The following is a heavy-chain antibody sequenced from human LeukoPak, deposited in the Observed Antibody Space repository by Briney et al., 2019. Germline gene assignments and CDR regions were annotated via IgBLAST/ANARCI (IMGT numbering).Heavy chain of an antibody. V-gene: IGHV3-66*01. CDR2: FYSGGTT. Sequence: GGALRLSCAASGFTVSNNYMSWVRQAPGKGLEWVSIFYSGGTTYYADSVMGRCTISRDISKNTLNLKMNSLRAEDTGVSYCARGRPRRFDPRGQGTPVTVSP. CDR1: GFTVSNNY. CDR3: ARGRPRRFDP. J-gene: IGHJ5*02.